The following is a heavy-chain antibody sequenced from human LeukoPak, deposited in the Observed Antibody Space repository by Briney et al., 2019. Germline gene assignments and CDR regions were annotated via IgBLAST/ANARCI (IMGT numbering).Heavy chain of an antibody. J-gene: IGHJ4*02. Sequence: GRSLRLSCAASGFTFSDYGMHWVRQAPGKGLEWVAIISYDGSDKYYADSVKGRFTISRDNSKTTLYLLMNSMRAEDTAVYYCAKGHYGSGSPDYFDYWGQGTLVTVSS. V-gene: IGHV3-30*18. CDR2: ISYDGSDK. CDR3: AKGHYGSGSPDYFDY. D-gene: IGHD3-10*01. CDR1: GFTFSDYG.